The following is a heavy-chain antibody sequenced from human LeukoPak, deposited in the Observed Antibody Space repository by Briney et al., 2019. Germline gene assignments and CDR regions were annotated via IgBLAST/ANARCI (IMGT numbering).Heavy chain of an antibody. Sequence: SETLSLTCAVYGGSFSNYYWSWIRQSPGKGLEWIGEINHTGSTNYNPSLKSRVTISVDTSKRQFSLKMSSVTAADTAVYYCARELYIAAIDYWGQGTLVTVSS. CDR1: GGSFSNYY. CDR3: ARELYIAAIDY. V-gene: IGHV4-34*01. CDR2: INHTGST. J-gene: IGHJ4*02. D-gene: IGHD6-6*01.